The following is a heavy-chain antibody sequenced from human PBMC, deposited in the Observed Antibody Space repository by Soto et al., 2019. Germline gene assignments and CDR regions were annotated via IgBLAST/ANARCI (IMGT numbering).Heavy chain of an antibody. Sequence: GGSLRLSCAASGFTSVGPDWVRQATGKGLEWVSAIGTAGDTYYPGSVKGRFTISRENAKNSLYLQMNSLRAEDTAVYYCARAKSVAGFDYWGQGTLVTVSS. CDR3: ARAKSVAGFDY. J-gene: IGHJ4*02. D-gene: IGHD6-19*01. CDR2: IGTAGDT. CDR1: GFTSVG. V-gene: IGHV3-13*01.